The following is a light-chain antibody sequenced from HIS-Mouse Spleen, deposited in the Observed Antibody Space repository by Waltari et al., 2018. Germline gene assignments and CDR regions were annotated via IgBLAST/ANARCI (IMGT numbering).Light chain of an antibody. CDR3: QQYRT. V-gene: IGKV1-5*03. J-gene: IGKJ1*01. CDR1: QRISSW. Sequence: DIKMTQSPSTLSASVGDRVTITCRASQRISSWLAWYQQKPGKAPKLLIYKASSLESGVPSRFSGSGSGTEFTLTISSLQPDDFATYYCQQYRTFGQGTKVEIK. CDR2: KAS.